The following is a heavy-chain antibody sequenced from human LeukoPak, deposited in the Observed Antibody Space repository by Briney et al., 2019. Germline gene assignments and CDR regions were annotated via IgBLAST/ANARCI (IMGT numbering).Heavy chain of an antibody. CDR3: ARDVPHNWFDT. J-gene: IGHJ5*02. V-gene: IGHV3-74*01. CDR2: INSDGGGA. CDR1: GITFGNNW. Sequence: PGGSLTLSCAASGITFGNNWMHWVRQGPGKGLVWISRINSDGGGAIYADSVKGRSTVSRDNAKNTLYLQMNSLRAEDTAVYYCARDVPHNWFDTWGQGTLVTVSS.